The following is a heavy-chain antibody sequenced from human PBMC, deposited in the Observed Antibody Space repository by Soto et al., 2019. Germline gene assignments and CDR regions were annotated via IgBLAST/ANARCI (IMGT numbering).Heavy chain of an antibody. CDR2: IIPIFGKT. D-gene: IGHD1-1*01. Sequence: SVKVSCKASGGTFSSYAISWVRQAPGQGLEWMGGIIPIFGKTNYAQKFQGRVTMTRNTSISTAYMELSSLRSEDTAVYYCARGLHAERYGMDVWGQGTTVTVSS. CDR3: ARGLHAERYGMDV. J-gene: IGHJ6*02. V-gene: IGHV1-69*05. CDR1: GGTFSSYA.